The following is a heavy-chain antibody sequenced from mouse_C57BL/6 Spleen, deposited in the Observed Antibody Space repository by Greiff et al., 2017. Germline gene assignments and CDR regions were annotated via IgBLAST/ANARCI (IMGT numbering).Heavy chain of an antibody. CDR2: IDPSDSYT. D-gene: IGHD1-1*01. CDR3: ARSITTVVSFDY. V-gene: IGHV1-50*01. J-gene: IGHJ2*01. CDR1: GCTFTSYW. Sequence: QVQLQQSGAELVKPGASVKLSCKASGCTFTSYWMQWVKQRPGQGLEWIGEIDPSDSYTNYNQKFKGKATLTVDTSSSTAYMQLSSLTSEDSAVYYCARSITTVVSFDYWGQGTTLTVSS.